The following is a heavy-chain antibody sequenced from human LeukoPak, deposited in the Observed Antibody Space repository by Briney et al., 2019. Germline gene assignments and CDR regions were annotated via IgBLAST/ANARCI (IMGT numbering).Heavy chain of an antibody. CDR3: ARQRGTTMVRGVRNTFDY. D-gene: IGHD3-10*01. J-gene: IGHJ4*02. V-gene: IGHV4-34*01. CDR2: INHSGST. Sequence: SETLSLTCAVYGGSFSCYYWSWIRQPPGKGLEWIGEINHSGSTNYNPSLKSRVTISVDTSKNQFSLKLSSVTAADTAVYYCARQRGTTMVRGVRNTFDYWGQGTLVTVSS. CDR1: GGSFSCYY.